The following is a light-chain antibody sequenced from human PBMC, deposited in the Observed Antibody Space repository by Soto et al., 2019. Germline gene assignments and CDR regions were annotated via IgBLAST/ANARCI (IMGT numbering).Light chain of an antibody. Sequence: EIVLKQSPGTLSLSPGERATLSCRASQSVSSNLAWYQQKPGQAPRLLIYGASSRATGIPDRFSGSGSGTDFTLTISRLEPEDFAVYYCQQYGSSRITFGQGTRLEIK. CDR3: QQYGSSRIT. CDR1: QSVSSN. CDR2: GAS. V-gene: IGKV3-20*01. J-gene: IGKJ5*01.